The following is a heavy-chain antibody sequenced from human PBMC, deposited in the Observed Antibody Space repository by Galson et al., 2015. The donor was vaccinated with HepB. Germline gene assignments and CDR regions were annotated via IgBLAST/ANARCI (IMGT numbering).Heavy chain of an antibody. Sequence: SVKVSCQVSGYTLTELSMHWVRQAPGKGLEWMGGFDPEDGETIYAQKFQGRVTMTEDTSTDTAYMELSSLRSEDTAVYYCATDLSTVTTKDYWGQGTLVTVSS. V-gene: IGHV1-24*01. CDR1: GYTLTELS. CDR3: ATDLSTVTTKDY. D-gene: IGHD4-17*01. J-gene: IGHJ4*02. CDR2: FDPEDGET.